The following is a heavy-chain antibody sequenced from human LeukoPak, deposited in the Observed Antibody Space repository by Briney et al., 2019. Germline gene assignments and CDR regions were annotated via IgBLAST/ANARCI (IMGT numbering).Heavy chain of an antibody. CDR2: IYYSGST. V-gene: IGHV4-31*03. CDR3: ARLGGYEDQPGTEYYFDY. Sequence: SETLSLTCTVSGGSISSGGYYWSWIRQHPGKGLEWIGYIYYSGSTYYNPSLKSRVTISVDTPKNQFSLKLSSVTAADTAVYYCARLGGYEDQPGTEYYFDYWGQGTLVTVSS. D-gene: IGHD1-14*01. J-gene: IGHJ4*02. CDR1: GGSISSGGYY.